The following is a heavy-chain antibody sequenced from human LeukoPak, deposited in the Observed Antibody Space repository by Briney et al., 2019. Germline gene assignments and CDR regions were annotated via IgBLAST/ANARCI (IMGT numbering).Heavy chain of an antibody. CDR3: ATFAGVLPGGLLL. V-gene: IGHV3-7*01. Sequence: GGSLRLSCVASGFTSSAFWMSWVRRPPGKGLEWVANIKKDGSEKEYVDSVKGRFSIFRDNAKNSVYLQMNSLRAEDTAVYYCATFAGVLPGGLLLWGKATTVIVSS. CDR1: GFTSSAFW. CDR2: IKKDGSEK. J-gene: IGHJ6*04. D-gene: IGHD2-15*01.